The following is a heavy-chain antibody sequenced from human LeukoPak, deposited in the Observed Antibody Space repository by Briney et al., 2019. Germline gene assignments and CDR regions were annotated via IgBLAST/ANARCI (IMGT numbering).Heavy chain of an antibody. D-gene: IGHD2-8*01. Sequence: GGSLRLSCAAPGFTFSSYWMHWVRQAPGKGLVWVSRINTDGSSTSYADSVKGRFTISRDNAKNTLYLQMNSLRAEDTAVYYCARKGQDIVLYYMDVWGKGTTVTVSS. J-gene: IGHJ6*03. CDR2: INTDGSST. CDR1: GFTFSSYW. V-gene: IGHV3-74*01. CDR3: ARKGQDIVLYYMDV.